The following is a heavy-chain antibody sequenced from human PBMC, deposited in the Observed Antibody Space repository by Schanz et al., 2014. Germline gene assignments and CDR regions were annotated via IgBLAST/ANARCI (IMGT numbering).Heavy chain of an antibody. J-gene: IGHJ6*03. CDR2: IFHTGST. D-gene: IGHD3-3*01. CDR3: ATVSYDFWSGKDYYSFHMDV. Sequence: QVQLQESGPGLLKPSGTLSLTCAVSGASISSNNWWTWVRQSPGKGLDWIGEIFHTGSTKYNPSLKSRVSLSVNKPKNQYSLKLNSVTAADTAVYYCATVSYDFWSGKDYYSFHMDVWGKGTTVTVSS. CDR1: GASISSNNW. V-gene: IGHV4-4*02.